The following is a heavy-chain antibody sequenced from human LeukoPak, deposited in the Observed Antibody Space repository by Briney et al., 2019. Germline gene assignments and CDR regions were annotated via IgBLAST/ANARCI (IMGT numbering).Heavy chain of an antibody. J-gene: IGHJ4*02. CDR3: ATGYSVYRY. V-gene: IGHV3-7*05. CDR1: GFTFSSYW. D-gene: IGHD5/OR15-5a*01. Sequence: GGSLRLSCAASGFTFSSYWMSWVRQAPGKGLEWVANIKEDGSEKYYVDSVKGRFTISRDNAKNSLYLQMNSPRVEDTAVYYCATGYSVYRYWGQGTLVTVSS. CDR2: IKEDGSEK.